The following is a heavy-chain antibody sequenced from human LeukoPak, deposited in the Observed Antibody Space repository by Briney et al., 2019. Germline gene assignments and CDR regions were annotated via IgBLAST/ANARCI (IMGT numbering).Heavy chain of an antibody. CDR2: IYSGDTT. V-gene: IGHV3-53*04. CDR1: GFTVSSNY. Sequence: PGGSLRLSCAASGFTVSSNYMSWVRQAPGKGLEWVSLIYSGDTTYYADSVKGRFTISRHNSKNTVYLQMNSLRPEDTAVYYCARESNGGDSYYFDAWGQGTLVTVSS. CDR3: ARESNGGDSYYFDA. J-gene: IGHJ4*02. D-gene: IGHD2-21*02.